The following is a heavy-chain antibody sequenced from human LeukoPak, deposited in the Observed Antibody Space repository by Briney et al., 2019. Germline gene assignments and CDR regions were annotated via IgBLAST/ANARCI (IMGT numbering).Heavy chain of an antibody. CDR3: TRDRGTYNWLVP. Sequence: TGGSLKLSCAASGFTLSDSAIHWVRQASGTGLEWVGLIDRPAKSYATAYGASVGGRFTISRDDSKNTAYLQMDSLKTEDTALYYCTRDRGTYNWLVPGGQGTLVTVSS. CDR2: IDRPAKSYAT. D-gene: IGHD1-26*01. J-gene: IGHJ5*02. CDR1: GFTLSDSA. V-gene: IGHV3-73*01.